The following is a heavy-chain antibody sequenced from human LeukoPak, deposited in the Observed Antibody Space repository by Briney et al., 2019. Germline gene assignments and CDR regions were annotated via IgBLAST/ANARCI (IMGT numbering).Heavy chain of an antibody. V-gene: IGHV3-30-3*01. CDR2: ISYDGSNK. J-gene: IGHJ4*02. CDR3: ARDIWGGSTTVNGGYYFDY. D-gene: IGHD4-17*01. Sequence: PGRTLRLSCAASGFTFSSYAIHWVRQAPGKGLEWVAVISYDGSNKYYADSVKGRFTISREKSKNTLYLKMNSLRAEDTAVYYCARDIWGGSTTVNGGYYFDYWGQGTLVTVSS. CDR1: GFTFSSYA.